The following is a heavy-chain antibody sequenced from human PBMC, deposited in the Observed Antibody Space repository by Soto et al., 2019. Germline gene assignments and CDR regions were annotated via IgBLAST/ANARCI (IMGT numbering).Heavy chain of an antibody. J-gene: IGHJ5*02. D-gene: IGHD6-13*01. CDR3: AKAKYSSSWYSIWFDP. CDR1: GFTFSSYA. Sequence: EVQLLESGGGLVQPGGSLRLSCAASGFTFSSYAMSWVRQAPGKGLEWVPAISGSGGSTYYADSVKGRFTISRDNSKNTLYLQMNSLRAEDTAVYYCAKAKYSSSWYSIWFDPWGQGTLVTVSS. CDR2: ISGSGGST. V-gene: IGHV3-23*01.